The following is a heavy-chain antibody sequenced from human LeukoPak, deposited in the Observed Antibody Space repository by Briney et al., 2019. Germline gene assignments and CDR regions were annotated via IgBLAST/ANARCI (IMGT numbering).Heavy chain of an antibody. CDR3: AREGSITMIVETDNDAFDI. CDR1: GGSISSSSYY. J-gene: IGHJ3*02. V-gene: IGHV4-39*07. CDR2: IYHSGST. D-gene: IGHD3-22*01. Sequence: PSETLSLTCTVSGGSISSSSYYWGWIRQPPGKGLEWIGSIYHSGSTYYNPSLKSRVTISVDTSKNQFSLKLSSVTAADTAVYYCAREGSITMIVETDNDAFDIWGQGTMITVSS.